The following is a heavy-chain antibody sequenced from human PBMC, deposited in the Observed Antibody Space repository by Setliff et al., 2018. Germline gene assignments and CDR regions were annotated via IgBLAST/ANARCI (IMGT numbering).Heavy chain of an antibody. V-gene: IGHV1-18*01. CDR1: GFSFSTFG. J-gene: IGHJ6*03. Sequence: ASVKVSCKTSGFSFSTFGFSWVRQAPGQGLEWMGWINAYAQKFQGRVTMTIDTPTSTAYMELRSLRSDDTAVYYCARSPPNRGVGQGHYMDVWGIGTTVTVSS. D-gene: IGHD1-26*01. CDR2: INA. CDR3: ARSPPNRGVGQGHYMDV.